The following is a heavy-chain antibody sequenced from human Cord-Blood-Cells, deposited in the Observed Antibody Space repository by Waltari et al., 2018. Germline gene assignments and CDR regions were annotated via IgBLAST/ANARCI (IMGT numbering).Heavy chain of an antibody. CDR1: GGSFSGYS. V-gene: IGHV4-34*01. CDR2: INHSGST. D-gene: IGHD3-10*01. CDR3: ARGITMVRGVTASNWFDP. Sequence: QVQLQQWGAGLLKPSETLSLTCAVYGGSFSGYSWRWIRPPPGKGLEWIGEINHSGSTNYNPSLKSRVTISVDTSKNQFSLKLSSVTAADTAVYYCARGITMVRGVTASNWFDPWGQGTLVTVSS. J-gene: IGHJ5*02.